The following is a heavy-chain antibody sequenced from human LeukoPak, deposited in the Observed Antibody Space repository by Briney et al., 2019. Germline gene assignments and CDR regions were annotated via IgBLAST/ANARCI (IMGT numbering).Heavy chain of an antibody. CDR1: GFTFRNYA. D-gene: IGHD6-6*01. V-gene: IGHV3-30*04. Sequence: GGSLRLSCAASGFTFRNYAMHWVRQAPGKGLEWVAVISYDGNKKYDADSVKGRFTISRDNSRNTLYLQMNSLRAEDTAVYYCARDNDHAEYVVDYWGQGTQVTVSS. CDR2: ISYDGNKK. J-gene: IGHJ4*02. CDR3: ARDNDHAEYVVDY.